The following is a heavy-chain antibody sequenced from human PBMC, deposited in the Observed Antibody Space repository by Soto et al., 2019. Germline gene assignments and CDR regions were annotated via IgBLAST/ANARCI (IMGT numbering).Heavy chain of an antibody. D-gene: IGHD3-10*01. CDR3: ARDRDYSVAGNYYNRIDL. Sequence: QVQLVQSGPEVKEPGSSVKLTCKVSGGIFNTYAISWLRQAPGQGLEWMGGIIPIFGTPNYAQRLQGRVTITADESTSTAYMELSRLRSDDTAVYYCARDRDYSVAGNYYNRIDLWGQVTRVSVSS. V-gene: IGHV1-69*01. J-gene: IGHJ4*02. CDR2: IIPIFGTP. CDR1: GGIFNTYA.